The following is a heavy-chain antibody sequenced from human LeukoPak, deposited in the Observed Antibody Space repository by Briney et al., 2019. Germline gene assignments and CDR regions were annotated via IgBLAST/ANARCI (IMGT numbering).Heavy chain of an antibody. Sequence: ASVKVSCKASGYTFTSYDINWVRQATGQGLEWMGWMNPNSGNTGYAQKFQGRVTMTRNTSISTAYMELSSLRSDDTAVYYCARDIQLWYKDYYYYYGMDVWGQGTTVTVSS. CDR1: GYTFTSYD. J-gene: IGHJ6*02. V-gene: IGHV1-8*01. CDR3: ARDIQLWYKDYYYYYGMDV. D-gene: IGHD5-18*01. CDR2: MNPNSGNT.